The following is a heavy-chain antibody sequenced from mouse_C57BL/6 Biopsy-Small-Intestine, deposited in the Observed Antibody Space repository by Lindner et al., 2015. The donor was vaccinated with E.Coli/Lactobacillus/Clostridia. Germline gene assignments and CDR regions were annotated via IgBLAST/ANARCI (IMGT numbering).Heavy chain of an antibody. V-gene: IGHV1-20*01. CDR1: GYSFTGYF. D-gene: IGHD1-1*01. Sequence: QLQESGPELVKPGDSVKISCKASGYSFTGYFMNWVMQSHGKSLEWIGRINPYNGDTFYNQKFKDKATLTVDKSSSTAHMELRSLTSEDSAVYYCTRYYGTSHWYFDVWGTGTTVTVSS. CDR3: TRYYGTSHWYFDV. CDR2: INPYNGDT. J-gene: IGHJ1*03.